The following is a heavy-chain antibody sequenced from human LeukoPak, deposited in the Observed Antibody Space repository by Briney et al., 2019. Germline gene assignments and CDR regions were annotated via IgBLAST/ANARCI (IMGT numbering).Heavy chain of an antibody. Sequence: GGSLRLSCAASGFTVSSNYMSWVRQAPGKGLEWVSVIYSGGSTYYADSVKGRFTISRDNSKNTLYLQMNSLRAEDTAVYYCARDPIKAVAGPPGDYWGQGTLVTVSS. V-gene: IGHV3-53*01. CDR3: ARDPIKAVAGPPGDY. J-gene: IGHJ4*02. CDR2: IYSGGST. D-gene: IGHD6-19*01. CDR1: GFTVSSNY.